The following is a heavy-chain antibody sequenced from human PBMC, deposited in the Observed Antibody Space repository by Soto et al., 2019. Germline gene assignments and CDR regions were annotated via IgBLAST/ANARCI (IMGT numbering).Heavy chain of an antibody. CDR1: GFTFRSYA. Sequence: QVQLVESGGGVVQPGGSLRLSVEASGFTFRSYAIPGVRKPPGKGLEWVAVISYDGSNKYYADSVKGRFTISRDNSKNTLYLQMNSLRAEDTAVYYCARVRSGWSYYYDSRLDDAFDIWGQGTMVTVSS. J-gene: IGHJ3*02. V-gene: IGHV3-30-3*01. CDR3: ARVRSGWSYYYDSRLDDAFDI. CDR2: ISYDGSNK. D-gene: IGHD3-22*01.